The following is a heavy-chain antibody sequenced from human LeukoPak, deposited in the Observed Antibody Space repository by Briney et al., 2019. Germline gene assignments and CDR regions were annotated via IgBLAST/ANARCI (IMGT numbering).Heavy chain of an antibody. D-gene: IGHD4-17*01. CDR1: GFTFSTHS. CDR2: ISSSSSYT. J-gene: IGHJ4*02. Sequence: GGSLRLSCAASGFTFSTHSMNWVRQAPGKGLEWVSSISSSSSYTYYADSVKGRFTISRDNAKNSLYLQMSSLRAEDTAVYYCARDPGIYGDYDLDYWGQGTLVTVSS. V-gene: IGHV3-21*04. CDR3: ARDPGIYGDYDLDY.